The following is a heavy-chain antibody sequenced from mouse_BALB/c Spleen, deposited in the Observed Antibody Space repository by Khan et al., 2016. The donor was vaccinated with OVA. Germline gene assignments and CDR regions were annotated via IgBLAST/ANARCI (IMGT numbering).Heavy chain of an antibody. CDR2: IYPGDGNT. Sequence: VQLQESGAELVRPGSSVKISCKASGYAFSNYLMNWVKQGPGQGLEWIGQIYPGDGNTNYNGKFKDKATLTADKSFSTAYMQLSSPTSEESWVDFRARSEYDYFSYWGQGTLVADSA. CDR3: ARSEYDYFSY. D-gene: IGHD2-14*01. V-gene: IGHV1-80*01. J-gene: IGHJ3*01. CDR1: GYAFSNYL.